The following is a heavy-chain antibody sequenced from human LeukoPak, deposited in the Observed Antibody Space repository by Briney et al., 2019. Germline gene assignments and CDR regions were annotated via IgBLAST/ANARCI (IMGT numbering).Heavy chain of an antibody. J-gene: IGHJ4*02. Sequence: ASVKVSCKASGYTFTSYNIDWMRQAPGQGLEWMGIINPSGSSTSNAQKFQGRVTMTRDTSTSTVYMELSSLRSEDTAVYYCAREREAALWFDYWGQGTLVTVSS. D-gene: IGHD6-25*01. CDR3: AREREAALWFDY. CDR1: GYTFTSYN. V-gene: IGHV1-46*01. CDR2: INPSGSST.